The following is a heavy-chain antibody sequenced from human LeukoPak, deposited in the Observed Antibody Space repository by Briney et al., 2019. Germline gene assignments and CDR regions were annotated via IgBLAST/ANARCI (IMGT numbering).Heavy chain of an antibody. V-gene: IGHV3-23*01. D-gene: IGHD3-22*01. CDR1: GITLSNYG. CDR2: ISGSGGGT. J-gene: IGHJ4*02. Sequence: GGSLRLSCAVSGITLSNYGMSWVRQAPGKGLEWVAGISGSGGGTNYADSVKGRFTISRDNPKNTLYLQMNSLRAEDTAVYFCAKRGVVIRVILVGFHKEAYYFDSWGQGALVTVSS. CDR3: AKRGVVIRVILVGFHKEAYYFDS.